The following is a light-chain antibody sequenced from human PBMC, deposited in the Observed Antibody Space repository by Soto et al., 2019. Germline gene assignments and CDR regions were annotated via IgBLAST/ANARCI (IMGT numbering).Light chain of an antibody. CDR1: QSVLFTSNNKNY. Sequence: DIVMTQSPDSLAVSLGERATINCKSSQSVLFTSNNKNYLAWFQQKPGQPPQLLIYWASTRESGVPDRFSGSGSGTDFTLTINSLQAEDVAVYYCQQYYSTPYTFGQGTKLEIK. CDR3: QQYYSTPYT. V-gene: IGKV4-1*01. CDR2: WAS. J-gene: IGKJ2*01.